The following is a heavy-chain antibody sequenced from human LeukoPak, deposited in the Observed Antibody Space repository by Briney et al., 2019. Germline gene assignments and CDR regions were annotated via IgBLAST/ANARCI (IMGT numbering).Heavy chain of an antibody. J-gene: IGHJ4*02. Sequence: GASVKVSCKAFGYTFTSNYMHWVRQAPGQGPECMGVISPSGGSTTYAQKFQGRVTLTRDMSTSTDYLELSSLRSEDTAVYYCARAQDSSSWYYFDYWGQGTLVTVSS. D-gene: IGHD6-13*01. CDR1: GYTFTSNY. V-gene: IGHV1-46*01. CDR3: ARAQDSSSWYYFDY. CDR2: ISPSGGST.